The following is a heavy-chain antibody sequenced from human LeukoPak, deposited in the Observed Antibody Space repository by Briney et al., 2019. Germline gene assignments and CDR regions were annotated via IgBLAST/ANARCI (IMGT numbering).Heavy chain of an antibody. J-gene: IGHJ4*02. CDR3: ARDGSWNVWEYCFDY. CDR2: IWTPVSDK. Sequence: PGGSLRLSCAASGFTFSTYGMHWVRQAPGKGLEWVAVIWTPVSDKYYADSMMGRITISRDNSKNTLYLQMNTLRAEDTAVYYCARDGSWNVWEYCFDYWGQGTLVTVCS. CDR1: GFTFSTYG. D-gene: IGHD3-16*01. V-gene: IGHV3-33*01.